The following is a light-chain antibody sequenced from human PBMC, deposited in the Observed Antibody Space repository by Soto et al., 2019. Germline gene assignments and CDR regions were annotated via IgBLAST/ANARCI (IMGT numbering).Light chain of an antibody. CDR1: QSVCNNY. J-gene: IGKJ4*01. V-gene: IGKV3-20*01. Sequence: EIELTQSTGTLSLSPTERPTLSYRASQSVCNNYLAWYHQHPGQAPRLHIYGASNMATAIPDSISRKGSGIDFTLRIRILQSEVVAGYYREQDIRWPLTFVGGTNVDIK. CDR2: GAS. CDR3: EQDIRWPLT.